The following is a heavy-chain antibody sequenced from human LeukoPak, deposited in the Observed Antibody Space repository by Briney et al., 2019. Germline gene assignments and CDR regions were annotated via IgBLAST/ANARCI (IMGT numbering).Heavy chain of an antibody. V-gene: IGHV4-34*01. CDR1: GGSFSGYY. J-gene: IGHJ4*02. CDR3: ARGEDYQLLGRNFDY. D-gene: IGHD2-2*01. CDR2: INHSGST. Sequence: SETLSLTCAVYGGSFSGYYWSWIRQPPGKGLEWIGEINHSGSTNYNPSLKGRVTLSVDTSKNQFSLKLSSVTAADTAVYYCARGEDYQLLGRNFDYWGQGTLVTVSS.